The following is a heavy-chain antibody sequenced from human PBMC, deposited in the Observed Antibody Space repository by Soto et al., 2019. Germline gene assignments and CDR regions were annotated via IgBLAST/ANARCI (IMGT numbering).Heavy chain of an antibody. Sequence: PGESLTISCKGSGYNFAGYWIAWVRQMPGKGLELMGIIYPSDSDTRYRPSFQGKVTISADKSISSAYLQWSSLRASDTAMYYCARGGVSTRTFDYWGQGTPVTVSS. CDR3: ARGGVSTRTFDY. CDR2: IYPSDSDT. V-gene: IGHV5-51*01. D-gene: IGHD3-3*01. CDR1: GYNFAGYW. J-gene: IGHJ4*02.